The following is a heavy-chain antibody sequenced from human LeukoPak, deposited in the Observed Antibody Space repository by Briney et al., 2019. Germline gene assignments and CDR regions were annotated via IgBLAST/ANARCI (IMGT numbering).Heavy chain of an antibody. V-gene: IGHV3-30-3*01. Sequence: PGESLRLSCEASGFTFSNYVIHWVRQAPGKGLEWLAVISYDGINKYYADSVKGRFTISRDHSKTTVDLQMDSLGGADTAVYYCARSPTYYYRDVGGRGPTVTFSS. J-gene: IGHJ6*03. CDR2: ISYDGINK. CDR3: ARSPTYYYRDV. CDR1: GFTFSNYV.